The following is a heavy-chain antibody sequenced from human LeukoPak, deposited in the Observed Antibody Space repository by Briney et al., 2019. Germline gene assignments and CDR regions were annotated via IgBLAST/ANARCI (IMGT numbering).Heavy chain of an antibody. D-gene: IGHD6-19*01. J-gene: IGHJ4*02. CDR2: IKTDGSET. CDR3: VKNDGWFHLAQ. CDR1: GFYFRDHW. V-gene: IGHV3-7*03. Sequence: GGSLRLSCAASGFYFRDHWMDWVRQAPGKGLEWVGHIKTDGSETYYLDSLKGRISISRDNANNALYLQMNSLRVEDTAIYYCVKNDGWFHLAQWGQGTLVTVSS.